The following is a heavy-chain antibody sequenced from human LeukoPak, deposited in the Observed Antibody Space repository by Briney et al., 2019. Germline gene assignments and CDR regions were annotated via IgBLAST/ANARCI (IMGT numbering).Heavy chain of an antibody. J-gene: IGHJ3*02. CDR2: ISAYNGNT. Sequence: GASVKVSCKATGYTFTSYGISWVRQAPGQGLEWMGWISAYNGNTNYAQKLQGRVTMTTDTSTSTAYMELRSLRSDDTAVYYCARVYCSSTSCYAGYDAFDIWGQGTMVTVSS. V-gene: IGHV1-18*01. CDR3: ARVYCSSTSCYAGYDAFDI. D-gene: IGHD2-2*01. CDR1: GYTFTSYG.